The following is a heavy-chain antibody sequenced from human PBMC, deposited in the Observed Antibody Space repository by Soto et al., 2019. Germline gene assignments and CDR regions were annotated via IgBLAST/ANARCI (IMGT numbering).Heavy chain of an antibody. Sequence: QVQLVQSGAGVKKPGASVKVSCKASGYTFTSYYMHWVRQAPGQGLEWMGIINPSGGSTSYAQKFQGRVTMTRDTSTSTVYMELSSLRSEDTAVYYCARAGTNYYDSSGSQDWFDPWGQGTLVTVSS. CDR2: INPSGGST. J-gene: IGHJ5*02. D-gene: IGHD3-22*01. CDR3: ARAGTNYYDSSGSQDWFDP. CDR1: GYTFTSYY. V-gene: IGHV1-46*01.